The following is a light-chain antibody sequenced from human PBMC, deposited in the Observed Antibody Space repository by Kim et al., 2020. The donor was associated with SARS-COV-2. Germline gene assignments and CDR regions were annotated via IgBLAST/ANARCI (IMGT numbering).Light chain of an antibody. CDR2: GAS. CDR3: QEYGNSRT. V-gene: IGKV3-20*01. Sequence: EIMLTQSPGTLSLSPGERATLSCRASQSVNSNYLAWYQQKPGQAPRLLFYGASSRATGIPDRFSGGGSGTDFTLTITRLEPEDFAVYYCQEYGNSRTFGQGTKLEI. CDR1: QSVNSNY. J-gene: IGKJ2*01.